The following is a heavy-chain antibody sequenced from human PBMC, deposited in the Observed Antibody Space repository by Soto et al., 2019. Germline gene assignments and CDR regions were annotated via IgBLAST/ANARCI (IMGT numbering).Heavy chain of an antibody. Sequence: QITLKESGPPLVKPTQTLTLTCTFSGFSLTTPGVSVGWIRQPPGKALEWLGLLYWDDDKRYSPALTTRLTFSKDAAKSHFVLTLTNVDPVDTATYYCAHNSNSAVAGTLYFDYWGQGTLVTVSS. CDR2: LYWDDDK. V-gene: IGHV2-5*02. D-gene: IGHD6-19*01. J-gene: IGHJ4*02. CDR3: AHNSNSAVAGTLYFDY. CDR1: GFSLTTPGVS.